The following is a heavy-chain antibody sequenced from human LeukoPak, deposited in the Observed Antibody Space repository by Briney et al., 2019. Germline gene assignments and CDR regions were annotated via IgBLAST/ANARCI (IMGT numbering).Heavy chain of an antibody. CDR2: IIGSGGST. V-gene: IGHV3-23*01. D-gene: IGHD3-22*01. CDR1: GFTFSSYA. CDR3: AKDSTYYYDSSGYTARGGDFDI. Sequence: GESLQISCAASGFTFSSYAMSWVRQAPGKGREWVSAIIGSGGSTYYADSVKGRFTISRDNSQNMLNLQMNSLRAEETAVYYCAKDSTYYYDSSGYTARGGDFDIWGQGTMVTVSS. J-gene: IGHJ3*02.